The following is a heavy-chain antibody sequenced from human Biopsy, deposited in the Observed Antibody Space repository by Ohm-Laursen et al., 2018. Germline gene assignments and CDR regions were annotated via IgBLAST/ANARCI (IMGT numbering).Heavy chain of an antibody. D-gene: IGHD3-22*01. J-gene: IGHJ5*02. V-gene: IGHV4-31*01. CDR2: IFNSANT. Sequence: PTQTLTLTCTVSGVSISSGGSYWSWIRQRPGKGLEWIGYIFNSANTYYNPSLKNLITISGDTSKNQFSLKLNSVTAADTAVYYCARGDYFDSNGYFWFDPWGQGTLVTVSS. CDR1: GVSISSGGSY. CDR3: ARGDYFDSNGYFWFDP.